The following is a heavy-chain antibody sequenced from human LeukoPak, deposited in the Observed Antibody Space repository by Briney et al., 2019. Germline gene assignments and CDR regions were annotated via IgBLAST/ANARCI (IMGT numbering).Heavy chain of an antibody. Sequence: SVKVSCKASGGTLSSYTISWVRQAPGQGLEWMGRIIPILGIANYAQKFQGRVTITADKSTSTAYMELSSLRSEDTAVYYCASRYYYDSSGYYYRSFDYWGQGTLVTVSS. V-gene: IGHV1-69*02. CDR2: IIPILGIA. D-gene: IGHD3-22*01. J-gene: IGHJ4*02. CDR3: ASRYYYDSSGYYYRSFDY. CDR1: GGTLSSYT.